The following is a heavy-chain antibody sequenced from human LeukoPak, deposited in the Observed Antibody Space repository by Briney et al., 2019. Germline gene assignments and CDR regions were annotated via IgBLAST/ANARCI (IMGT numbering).Heavy chain of an antibody. CDR2: INAGNGNT. J-gene: IGHJ4*02. D-gene: IGHD3-10*01. V-gene: IGHV1-3*01. Sequence: ASVKVSCKASGYTFTNYPMHWVRQAPGQRLEWMGWINAGNGNTKYSQKFQGRVTITRDTSASTAYMELSSLRSEDTAVYYCARVPYYNGSGSYQFDYWGQGTLVTVSS. CDR1: GYTFTNYP. CDR3: ARVPYYNGSGSYQFDY.